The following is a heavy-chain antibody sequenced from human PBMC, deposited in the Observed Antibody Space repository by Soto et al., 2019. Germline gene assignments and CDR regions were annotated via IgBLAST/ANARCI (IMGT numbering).Heavy chain of an antibody. J-gene: IGHJ5*02. V-gene: IGHV4-34*01. Sequence: QVQLQQWGAGLLKPSETLSLTCAVYGGSFSGYYWSWIRQPPGKGLEWIGEINHSGSTNYNPSLKSRVTISVDTSKNQFSLKLSSVTAADTAVYYCARGSSSSWYVWFDPWGQGTLVTFSS. D-gene: IGHD6-13*01. CDR3: ARGSSSSWYVWFDP. CDR2: INHSGST. CDR1: GGSFSGYY.